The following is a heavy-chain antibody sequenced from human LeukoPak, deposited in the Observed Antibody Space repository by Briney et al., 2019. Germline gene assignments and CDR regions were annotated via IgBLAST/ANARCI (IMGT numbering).Heavy chain of an antibody. CDR1: GGTFSSYA. CDR3: AREGIVVVPAARGGWFDP. Sequence: ASVKVSCKASGGTFSSYAISWVRQAPGQGLEWMGRIIPILGIANYAQKFQGRVTITADKSTSTAYMELSSLRSEDTAVYYCAREGIVVVPAARGGWFDPWGQGTLVTVSS. V-gene: IGHV1-69*04. D-gene: IGHD2-2*01. CDR2: IIPILGIA. J-gene: IGHJ5*02.